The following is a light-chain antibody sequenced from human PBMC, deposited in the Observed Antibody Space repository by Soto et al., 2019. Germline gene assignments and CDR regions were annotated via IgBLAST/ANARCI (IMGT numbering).Light chain of an antibody. J-gene: IGKJ1*01. CDR2: GES. CDR3: QQYGSSGT. V-gene: IGKV3-20*01. CDR1: QSVSSSY. Sequence: EIVLTQSPGTLSLSPGERATLSCRASQSVSSSYLAWYQQKPGQAPRLLIYGESSRATGIPDRFSGSGSGTDFTLTISRLEPEDFAVYYCQQYGSSGTFGQGTKVDIK.